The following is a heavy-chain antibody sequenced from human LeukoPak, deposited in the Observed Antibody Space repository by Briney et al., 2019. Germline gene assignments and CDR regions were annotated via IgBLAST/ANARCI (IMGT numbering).Heavy chain of an antibody. CDR2: IYYSGST. D-gene: IGHD6-13*01. V-gene: IGHV4-39*07. CDR3: ARDQGSSWYSFDY. J-gene: IGHJ4*02. Sequence: PSETLSLTCTVSGGSISSSSYYWGWIRQPPGKGLEWIGRIYYSGSTYYNPSLKSRVTISVDTSKNQFSLKLSSVTAADTAVYYCARDQGSSWYSFDYWGQGTLVTVSS. CDR1: GGSISSSSYY.